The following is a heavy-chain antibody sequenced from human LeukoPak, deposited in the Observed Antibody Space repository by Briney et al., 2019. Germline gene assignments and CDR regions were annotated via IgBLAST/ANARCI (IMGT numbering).Heavy chain of an antibody. Sequence: GGSLRLSCAASGFTFSSYSMNWVRQPPGKGLEWVSVISVSGGSSNYGDSVKGRFTVSRDNSKNTLYLQMNSPRVEDTAIYYCAKAKDYYGSGSYPDYWGQGTLVTVSP. CDR3: AKAKDYYGSGSYPDY. D-gene: IGHD3-10*01. V-gene: IGHV3-23*01. J-gene: IGHJ4*02. CDR1: GFTFSSYS. CDR2: ISVSGGSS.